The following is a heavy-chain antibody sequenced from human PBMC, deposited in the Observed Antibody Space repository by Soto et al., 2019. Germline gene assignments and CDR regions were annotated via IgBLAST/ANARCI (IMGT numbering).Heavy chain of an antibody. Sequence: SENLSLTCTVSGGSITTGGYYWSWIRQLPGKGLEWIGHRYYSESTYYNPSLKSRVSISLDTSKNQFSLKLSFVTAADTAMYYCARTKCSGGSCYSWSLDYWGQGTPAPVSS. J-gene: IGHJ4*02. CDR1: GGSITTGGYY. CDR2: RYYSEST. CDR3: ARTKCSGGSCYSWSLDY. V-gene: IGHV4-31*03. D-gene: IGHD2-15*01.